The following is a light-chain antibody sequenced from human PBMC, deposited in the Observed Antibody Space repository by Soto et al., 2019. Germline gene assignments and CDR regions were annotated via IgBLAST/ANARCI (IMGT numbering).Light chain of an antibody. V-gene: IGKV1-33*01. CDR2: DAS. CDR1: QDIRNY. CDR3: QHVDHLSLT. J-gene: IGKJ4*01. Sequence: DIQMTQSPSSLSASVGDRVTITCQASQDIRNYLNWYQQTTGKAPMLLIFDASSSQTGGPSKFRGSESGTDCTLTISSRQPDDVASCYCQHVDHLSLTFGGGTKVEIK.